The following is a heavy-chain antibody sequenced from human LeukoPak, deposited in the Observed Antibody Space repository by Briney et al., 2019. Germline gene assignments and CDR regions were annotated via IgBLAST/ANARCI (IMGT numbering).Heavy chain of an antibody. D-gene: IGHD2-2*01. CDR3: ARDSLLPSAMGYYYMDV. V-gene: IGHV4-61*02. J-gene: IGHJ6*03. CDR2: IYTSGST. CDR1: GGSISSGSYY. Sequence: PSQTLSLTCTVSGGSISSGSYYWRWIRQPAGTGLEWIGRIYTSGSTNHNPSLKSRVTISVDTSKNQFSLKLSSVTAADTALYYCARDSLLPSAMGYYYMDVWGKGTTVTVSS.